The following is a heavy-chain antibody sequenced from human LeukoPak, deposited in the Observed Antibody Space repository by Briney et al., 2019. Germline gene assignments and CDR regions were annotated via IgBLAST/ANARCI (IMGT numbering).Heavy chain of an antibody. CDR3: ARRRYCSSTSCYSGFY. CDR1: GGSFSGYY. Sequence: SETLSLTCAVYGGSFSGYYWSWIRQPPGKGLEWIGEINHSGSTNYNPSVKSRVTISVDTSKNQFSLKLSSVTAADTAVYYCARRRYCSSTSCYSGFYWGQGTLVTVSS. J-gene: IGHJ4*02. V-gene: IGHV4-34*01. CDR2: INHSGST. D-gene: IGHD2-2*01.